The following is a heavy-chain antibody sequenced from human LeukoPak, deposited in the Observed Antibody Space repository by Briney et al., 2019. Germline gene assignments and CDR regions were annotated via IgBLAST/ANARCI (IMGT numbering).Heavy chain of an antibody. J-gene: IGHJ4*02. Sequence: GGSLRLSCAASGFTFSSYAMHWVRQAPGKGLEWVAVISYDGSNKYYADSVKGRFTISRDNSKNTLYLRMNSLRAEDTAVYYCANFGSGSYYRGDWGQGTLVTVSS. CDR1: GFTFSSYA. D-gene: IGHD3-10*01. CDR2: ISYDGSNK. CDR3: ANFGSGSYYRGD. V-gene: IGHV3-30*04.